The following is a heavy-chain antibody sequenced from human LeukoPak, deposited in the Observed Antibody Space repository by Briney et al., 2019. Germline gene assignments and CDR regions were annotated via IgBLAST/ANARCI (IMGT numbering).Heavy chain of an antibody. CDR2: INQDGSED. D-gene: IGHD3-10*01. V-gene: IGHV3-7*01. CDR1: EFTFSRYW. CDR3: ATFDYFGSGGLFDC. J-gene: IGHJ4*02. Sequence: GSLRLSCAVSEFTFSRYWMSWVRQAPGKGLEWVANINQDGSEDAYVDSVKGRFTISRDNARNSLYLRMNSLRAEDTAVYYCATFDYFGSGGLFDCWGQGTPVTVSS.